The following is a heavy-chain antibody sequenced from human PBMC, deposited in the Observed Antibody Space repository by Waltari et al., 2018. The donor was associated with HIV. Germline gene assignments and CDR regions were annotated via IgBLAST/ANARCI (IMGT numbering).Heavy chain of an antibody. CDR2: MSGSGNGI. CDR3: AKDGGSYSGWLHP. V-gene: IGHV3-23*01. CDR1: GFTFNTYS. D-gene: IGHD3-10*01. J-gene: IGHJ5*02. Sequence: QLLQSGGDLVRPGGSLRLSCVASGFTFNTYSMTWVRQAPVKGLEGVAEMSGSGNGIYDRASVKGRFTISRDNSKNTLYLQMNSLGVEDTGVYYCAKDGGSYSGWLHPWGQGTLVTVSS.